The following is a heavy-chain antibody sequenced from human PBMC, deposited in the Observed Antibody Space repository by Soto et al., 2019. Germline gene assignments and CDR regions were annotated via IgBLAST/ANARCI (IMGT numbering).Heavy chain of an antibody. D-gene: IGHD3-10*01. J-gene: IGHJ6*02. Sequence: PSETLSLTCTVSGGSISSGDYYWSWIRQPPGKGLEWIGYIYYSGSTYYNPSLKSRVTISVDTSKNQFSLKLSSVTAADTAVYYCARDRKVRGVTIREGYYYGMDVWGQGTTVTVSS. V-gene: IGHV4-30-4*01. CDR1: GGSISSGDYY. CDR2: IYYSGST. CDR3: ARDRKVRGVTIREGYYYGMDV.